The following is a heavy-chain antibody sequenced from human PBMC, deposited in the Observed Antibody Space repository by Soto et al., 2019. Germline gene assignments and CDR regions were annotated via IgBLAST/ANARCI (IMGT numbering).Heavy chain of an antibody. CDR2: IYHSGST. CDR3: ARMKGGYSSSSGYFDY. D-gene: IGHD6-6*01. J-gene: IGHJ4*02. Sequence: TSETLSLTCAVSGYSISSGYYWGWIRQPPGKGLEWIGSIYHSGSTYYNPSLKSRVTISVDTSKNQFSLKLSSVTAADTAVYYCARMKGGYSSSSGYFDYWGQGTLVTVSS. V-gene: IGHV4-38-2*01. CDR1: GYSISSGYY.